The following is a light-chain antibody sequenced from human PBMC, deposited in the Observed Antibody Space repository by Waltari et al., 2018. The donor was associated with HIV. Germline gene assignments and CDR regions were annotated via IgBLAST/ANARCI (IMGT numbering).Light chain of an antibody. V-gene: IGLV2-23*02. J-gene: IGLJ2*01. CDR1: SSDVWSYNI. Sequence: QSALTQPSSVSGSPGQSITMSCTGNSSDVWSYNIVPWYQQHPGKAPKLIIYVVNKRPPGITNLFSGFKSGNTASLTITGLQAEDEADYHCCSYAIGGTFVFGGGTKVTVL. CDR2: VVN. CDR3: CSYAIGGTFV.